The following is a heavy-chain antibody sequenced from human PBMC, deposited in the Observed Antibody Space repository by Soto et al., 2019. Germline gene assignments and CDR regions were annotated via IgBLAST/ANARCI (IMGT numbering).Heavy chain of an antibody. CDR3: ARGRRLLDIVLVPAATLYYYYGMDV. D-gene: IGHD2-2*03. CDR2: IIPIFGTA. Sequence: QVQLVQSGAEVKKPGSSVKVSCKASGGTFSSYAISWVRQAPGQGLEWMGGIIPIFGTANYAQKFQGRVTITADESTSTAYMELSSLRSEDTAVYYCARGRRLLDIVLVPAATLYYYYGMDVWGQGTTVTVSS. V-gene: IGHV1-69*12. J-gene: IGHJ6*02. CDR1: GGTFSSYA.